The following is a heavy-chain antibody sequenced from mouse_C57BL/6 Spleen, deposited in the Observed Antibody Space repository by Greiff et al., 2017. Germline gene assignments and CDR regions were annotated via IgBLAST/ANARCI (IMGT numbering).Heavy chain of an antibody. J-gene: IGHJ2*01. Sequence: EVKLMESGGGLVKPGGSLKLSCAASGFTFSSYAMSWVRQTPEKRLEWVATISDGGSYTYYPDNVKGRFTISRDNAKNNLYLQMSHLKSEDTAMYYCARDKGLTGYYFDDRGQGTTLTVSS. CDR3: ARDKGLTGYYFDD. D-gene: IGHD4-1*01. CDR1: GFTFSSYA. V-gene: IGHV5-4*01. CDR2: ISDGGSYT.